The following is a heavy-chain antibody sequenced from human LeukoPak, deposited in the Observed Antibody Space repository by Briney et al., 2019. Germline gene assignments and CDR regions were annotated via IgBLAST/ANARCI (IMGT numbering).Heavy chain of an antibody. V-gene: IGHV4-34*01. Sequence: SETLSLTCAVYGGSFSGYYWSWIRQPPGKGLEWIGEINHSGSTNYNPSLKSRVTISVDTSKNQFSPKLSSVTAADTAVYYCARGYGSGIYYWGQGTLVTVSS. J-gene: IGHJ4*02. CDR3: ARGYGSGIYY. CDR1: GGSFSGYY. CDR2: INHSGST. D-gene: IGHD3-10*01.